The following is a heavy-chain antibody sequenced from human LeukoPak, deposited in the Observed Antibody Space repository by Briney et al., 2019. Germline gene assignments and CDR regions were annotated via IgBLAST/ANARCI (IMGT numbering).Heavy chain of an antibody. CDR1: GFTFSSYA. Sequence: GGSLRLSCAAPGFTFSSYAMSWVRQAPGKGLEWVSDISGSGDSTYYADSVKGRFTISRDNSKNTLYLQMNSLRAEDTAVYYCAKRAAAEIDYWGQGTLVTVSS. J-gene: IGHJ4*02. CDR3: AKRAAAEIDY. CDR2: ISGSGDST. V-gene: IGHV3-23*01. D-gene: IGHD6-13*01.